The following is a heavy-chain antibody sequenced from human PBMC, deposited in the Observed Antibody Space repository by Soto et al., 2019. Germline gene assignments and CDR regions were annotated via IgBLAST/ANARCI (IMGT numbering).Heavy chain of an antibody. CDR1: GFTFSGYW. CDR3: ARDPDHGGNDY. V-gene: IGHV3-7*04. D-gene: IGHD4-17*01. CDR2: IKHDGSEK. Sequence: EVQLVESGGGLVQPGGSLRLSCAASGFTFSGYWMSWVRQAPGKGLEWVANIKHDGSEKYYVDSVKGRFTISRDNAKNPLYVQMKSLRAEDTAVYYCARDPDHGGNDYWGKGTLVSVSS. J-gene: IGHJ4*02.